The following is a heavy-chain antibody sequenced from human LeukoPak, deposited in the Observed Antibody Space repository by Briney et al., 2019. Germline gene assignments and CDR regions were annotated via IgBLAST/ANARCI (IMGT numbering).Heavy chain of an antibody. CDR1: GGSIGSYY. D-gene: IGHD3-10*01. CDR2: GYYSGST. CDR3: ARSVTMEEGYFDY. J-gene: IGHJ4*02. V-gene: IGHV4-59*08. Sequence: SETLSLTCTASGGSIGSYYWSWIRQPPGKGLEWIGYGYYSGSTNYNPSLKSRVTISVATAKNQFYLKLSSVTAADTAVHYCARSVTMEEGYFDYWGQGTLVTVSS.